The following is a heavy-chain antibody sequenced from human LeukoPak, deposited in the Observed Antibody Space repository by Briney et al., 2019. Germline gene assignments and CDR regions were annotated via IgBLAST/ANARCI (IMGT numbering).Heavy chain of an antibody. J-gene: IGHJ4*02. Sequence: SETLSLTCTVSGGSIRSYYWSWSRQPPGKGLEWIGGIYYSGSTNYNPSLKSRVTISVDTSKNQFSLRLSSVTAADTAVYYSARLASGSYGPLTPFDYWGQGTLVTVSS. CDR3: ARLASGSYGPLTPFDY. V-gene: IGHV4-59*08. D-gene: IGHD1-26*01. CDR1: GGSIRSYY. CDR2: IYYSGST.